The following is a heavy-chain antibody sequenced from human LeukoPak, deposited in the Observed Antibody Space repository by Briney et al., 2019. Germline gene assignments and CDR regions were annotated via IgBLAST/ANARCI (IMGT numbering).Heavy chain of an antibody. V-gene: IGHV1-18*01. CDR1: GYTFTSYG. Sequence: ASVKVSCKASGYTFTSYGISWVRQAPGQGLEWMGWISAYNGNTNYAQKLQGRVTMTTDTPTSTAYMELRSLRSDDTAVYYCARDLTLGYRSGGSCSTLYYYGMDVWGQGTTVTVSS. CDR2: ISAYNGNT. CDR3: ARDLTLGYRSGGSCSTLYYYGMDV. J-gene: IGHJ6*02. D-gene: IGHD2-15*01.